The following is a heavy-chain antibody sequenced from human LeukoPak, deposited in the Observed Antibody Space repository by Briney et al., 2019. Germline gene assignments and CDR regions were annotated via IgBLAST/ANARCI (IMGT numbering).Heavy chain of an antibody. V-gene: IGHV3-49*04. J-gene: IGHJ4*02. CDR3: TRAVPHIDY. Sequence: GGSLRLSCTASGFTFGDFTLGWVRQAPGKGLEWLGFIRGKVYGGTTEYAASVKGRFTFSRDDSKSIAYLQMNSLKTEDTAVYYCTRAVPHIDYWGQGTVVTVSS. D-gene: IGHD6-19*01. CDR2: IRGKVYGGTT. CDR1: GFTFGDFT.